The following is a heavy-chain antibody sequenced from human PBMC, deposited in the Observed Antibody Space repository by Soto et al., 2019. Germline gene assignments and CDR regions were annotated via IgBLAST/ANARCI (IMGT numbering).Heavy chain of an antibody. V-gene: IGHV4-4*02. CDR2: IYHSGST. Sequence: SETLSLTCAVSGGSISGSNWWSWVRQPPGKGLEWIGEIYHSGSTNYNPSLKSRVTISVDKSKNQFSLKLSSVTAADTAVYYCAREQWELLTFDYWGQGTLVTVSS. CDR1: GGSISGSNW. J-gene: IGHJ4*02. CDR3: AREQWELLTFDY. D-gene: IGHD1-26*01.